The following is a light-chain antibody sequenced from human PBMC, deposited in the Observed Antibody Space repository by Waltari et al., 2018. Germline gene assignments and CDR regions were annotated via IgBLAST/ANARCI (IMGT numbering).Light chain of an antibody. CDR1: QSVSSSY. Sequence: EIVLTQSPGTLSLSPGERATLSSRASQSVSSSYLAWYQQNPGQAPRLLIYGASSRATGIPDRFSGSGSGTDFTLTISRLEPEDFAVYYCQQYGSSPGTFGQGTKVEIK. CDR3: QQYGSSPGT. V-gene: IGKV3-20*01. CDR2: GAS. J-gene: IGKJ1*01.